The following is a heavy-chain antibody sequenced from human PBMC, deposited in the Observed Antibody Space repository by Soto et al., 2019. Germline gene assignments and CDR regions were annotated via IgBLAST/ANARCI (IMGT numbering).Heavy chain of an antibody. CDR1: GGSISSYY. CDR2: IYYSGST. J-gene: IGHJ4*02. D-gene: IGHD4-17*01. V-gene: IGHV4-59*01. Sequence: PSETLSLTCTVSGGSISSYYWSWIRQPPGKGLEWIGYIYYSGSTNYNPSLKSRVTISVDTSKNQFSLKLSSVTAADTAVYYCARVHDYGDYFGYYFDYWGQGTLVTVSS. CDR3: ARVHDYGDYFGYYFDY.